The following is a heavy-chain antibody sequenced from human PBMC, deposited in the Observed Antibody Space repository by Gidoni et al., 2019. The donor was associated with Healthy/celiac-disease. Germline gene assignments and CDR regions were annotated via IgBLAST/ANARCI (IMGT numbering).Heavy chain of an antibody. V-gene: IGHV1-69*01. J-gene: IGHJ6*03. D-gene: IGHD2-2*01. CDR1: GGPFSSYA. CDR2: IIPIFGTA. CDR3: ARDPIVVVPAENGGPGGRYYYMDV. Sequence: QVQLVQSGAEVKKPGSSVKVSCKASGGPFSSYAISWVRPAPGHGLEWMGGIIPIFGTANYAQKFQGRVTITADESTSTAYMELSSLRSEDTAVYYCARDPIVVVPAENGGPGGRYYYMDVWGKGTTVTVSS.